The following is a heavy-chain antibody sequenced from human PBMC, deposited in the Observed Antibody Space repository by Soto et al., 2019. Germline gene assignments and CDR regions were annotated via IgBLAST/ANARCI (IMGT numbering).Heavy chain of an antibody. CDR3: ASTYCSGGSCYSVFDY. D-gene: IGHD2-15*01. V-gene: IGHV4-34*01. J-gene: IGHJ4*02. CDR1: GGSFSGYF. Sequence: SETLSLTCAVYGGSFSGYFWSWIRQPPGKGLEWIGEINHAGSTNYNPSLKSRVTISVDTSKNQFSLKLSSVTAADSAVYFCASTYCSGGSCYSVFDYWGQGTLVTGSS. CDR2: INHAGST.